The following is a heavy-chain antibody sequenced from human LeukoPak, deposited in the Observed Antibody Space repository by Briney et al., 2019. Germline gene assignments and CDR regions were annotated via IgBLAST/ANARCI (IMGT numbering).Heavy chain of an antibody. J-gene: IGHJ4*02. CDR3: ARGLWYCSGGSCYQYFDY. V-gene: IGHV4-34*01. CDR2: INHSGST. Sequence: PSGTLTLTCAVYGGSFSGYYWSWIRQPPGKGLEWIGEINHSGSTNYNPSLKSRVTISVDTSKNQFSLKLSSVTAADTAVYYCARGLWYCSGGSCYQYFDYWGQGTLVTVSS. D-gene: IGHD2-15*01. CDR1: GGSFSGYY.